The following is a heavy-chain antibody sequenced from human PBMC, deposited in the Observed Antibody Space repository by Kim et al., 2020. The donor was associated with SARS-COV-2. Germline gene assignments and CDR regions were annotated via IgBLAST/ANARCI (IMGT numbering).Heavy chain of an antibody. V-gene: IGHV3-9*03. CDR2: ISWKIDTV. Sequence: GGSLRLSCAASGFTFADYAMHWVRQAPGKGLEWVSGISWKIDTVGYADSVKGRFTVSRDNAKSSLYLQMNSLRDEDMAFYYCAKSPGVTTGYFDYWGQGALVTVSS. CDR3: AKSPGVTTGYFDY. D-gene: IGHD2-21*02. CDR1: GFTFADYA. J-gene: IGHJ4*02.